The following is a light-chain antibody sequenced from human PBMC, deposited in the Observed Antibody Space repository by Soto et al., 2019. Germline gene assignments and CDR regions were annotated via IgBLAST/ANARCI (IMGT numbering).Light chain of an antibody. J-gene: IGKJ2*01. CDR2: AAS. Sequence: DIQMTQSPSSLSASVGDRVTITCRASQSVSYFLNWYQQTPGKAPKLLIYAASTLQGGVPSRISGSGSVTDFTLTISSLQPEDFATYSCQHPYSTPSTFGQGTKLEIK. CDR3: QHPYSTPST. CDR1: QSVSYF. V-gene: IGKV1-39*01.